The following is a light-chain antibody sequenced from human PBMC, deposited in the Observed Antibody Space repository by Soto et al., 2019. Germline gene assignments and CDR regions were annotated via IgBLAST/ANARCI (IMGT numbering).Light chain of an antibody. Sequence: EIVLTQSPGTLSLSPGERATLSCRASQSVSSSYLAWYQQKPGQAPRLLIYGASSRATGIPDRFSGSGSGTDFTLTISRLKPEDFAVYYCQQYGSSPPITFGQGIRLEIK. J-gene: IGKJ5*01. CDR1: QSVSSSY. CDR2: GAS. V-gene: IGKV3-20*01. CDR3: QQYGSSPPIT.